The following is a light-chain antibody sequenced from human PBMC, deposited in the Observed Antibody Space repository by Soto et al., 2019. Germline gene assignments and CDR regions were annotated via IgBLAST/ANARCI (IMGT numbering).Light chain of an antibody. J-gene: IGKJ4*01. CDR3: QQSTSSVT. V-gene: IGKV3-20*01. CDR1: QSVSSSY. CDR2: GAS. Sequence: EIVLTQSPGTLSLSPGERATLSCRASQSVSSSYLAWYQQKPGQATRLLIYGASSRATGIPDRFSGTGSGTDFTITINRVEPEDSAVYFCQQSTSSVTFGGGTKVEIK.